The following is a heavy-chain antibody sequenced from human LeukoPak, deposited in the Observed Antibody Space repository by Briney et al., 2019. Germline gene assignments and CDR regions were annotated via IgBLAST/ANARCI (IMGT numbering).Heavy chain of an antibody. D-gene: IGHD3-22*01. V-gene: IGHV3-21*01. CDR1: GFTFSSYS. CDR2: ISSSSSYI. Sequence: PGGSLRLSCAASGFTFSSYSMNWVRQAPGKGLEWVSSISSSSSYIYYADSVKGRFTISRDNAKNSLYLQMNSLRAEDTAVYYCARDQPGYYYDSSGYRVGDAFDIWGRGTMVTVSS. J-gene: IGHJ3*02. CDR3: ARDQPGYYYDSSGYRVGDAFDI.